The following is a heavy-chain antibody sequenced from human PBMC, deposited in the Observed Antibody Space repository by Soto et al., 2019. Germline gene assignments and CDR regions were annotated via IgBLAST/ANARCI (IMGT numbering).Heavy chain of an antibody. CDR1: GFTFSSYE. D-gene: IGHD3-10*01. V-gene: IGHV3-48*03. CDR3: ASLPSVTNWFGEGWFDP. J-gene: IGHJ5*02. Sequence: GGSLRLSCAASGFTFSSYEMNWVRQAPGKGLEWVSYISSSGSTIYYADSVKGRFTISRDNAKNSLYLQMNSLRAEDTAVYYCASLPSVTNWFGEGWFDPWGQGTLVTVSS. CDR2: ISSSGSTI.